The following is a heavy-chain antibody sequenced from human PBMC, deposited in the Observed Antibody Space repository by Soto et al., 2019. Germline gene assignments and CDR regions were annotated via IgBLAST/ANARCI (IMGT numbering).Heavy chain of an antibody. V-gene: IGHV1-8*01. Sequence: QVQLVQSGAEVKKPGASVKVSCKASGYTFTSYDINWVRQATGQGLEWMGWMNPNSGNTDYAQKFQGRVTMTRNTTISTAYMELSRVRSEDTAVLYCARELSSGWFRNWGQGPLVNVSS. CDR1: GYTFTSYD. CDR3: ARELSSGWFRN. J-gene: IGHJ4*02. D-gene: IGHD6-19*01. CDR2: MNPNSGNT.